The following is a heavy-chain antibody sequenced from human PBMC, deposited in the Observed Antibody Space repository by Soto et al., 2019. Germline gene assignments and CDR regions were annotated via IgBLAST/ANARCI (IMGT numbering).Heavy chain of an antibody. CDR2: IWSDGSNK. Sequence: PGGSLRLSCAAAGFTFGTHAMHWVRQAPGKGLEWVAFIWSDGSNKYYADSVKGRATISRDNSKRTVDLQMNSLRAEDTAVYYCARDPPGSGWAFDYWGQGTLVTVSS. J-gene: IGHJ4*02. CDR3: ARDPPGSGWAFDY. V-gene: IGHV3-33*01. CDR1: GFTFGTHA. D-gene: IGHD6-19*01.